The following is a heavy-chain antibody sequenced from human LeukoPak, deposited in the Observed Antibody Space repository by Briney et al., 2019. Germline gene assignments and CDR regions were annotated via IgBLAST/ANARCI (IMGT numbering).Heavy chain of an antibody. J-gene: IGHJ5*01. CDR3: ARTPNYGSGSLFFWFDS. D-gene: IGHD3-10*01. CDR1: GYTFTKSG. CDR2: ISTYNGDT. Sequence: ASVKVSCKASGYTFTKSGLGWVRQAPGQGLEWMGWISTYNGDTYFAQKVQGRVTMTTETTTATGYMELRSLRSDDTAVYYCARTPNYGSGSLFFWFDSWGQGTLVTVSS. V-gene: IGHV1-18*01.